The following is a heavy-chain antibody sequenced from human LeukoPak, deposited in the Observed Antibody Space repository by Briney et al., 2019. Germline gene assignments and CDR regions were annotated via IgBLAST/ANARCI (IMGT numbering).Heavy chain of an antibody. V-gene: IGHV3-73*01. CDR3: AREYRSSRHTFDY. CDR2: IRSKANSYAT. Sequence: PGGSLRLSCAASGFTFSGSAMHWVRQASGKGLEWVGRIRSKANSYATAYAASVKGRFTISRDDSKNTAYLQMNSLKTEDTALYYCAREYRSSRHTFDYWGQGTLVIVSS. J-gene: IGHJ4*02. CDR1: GFTFSGSA. D-gene: IGHD2-2*01.